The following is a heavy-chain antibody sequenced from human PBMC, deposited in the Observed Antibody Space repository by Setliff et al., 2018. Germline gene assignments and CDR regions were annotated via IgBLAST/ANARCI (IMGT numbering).Heavy chain of an antibody. CDR2: INPNSGGT. CDR3: VRDLRGPYYYDIGGWFDP. Sequence: GASVKVSCKASGYTFTGYYMHWVRQAPGQGLEWMGWINPNSGGTNPAQKFQGRVTMTRDTSISTAYMELSSLRSDDTAVYYCVRDLRGPYYYDIGGWFDPWGQGTLVTVSS. CDR1: GYTFTGYY. J-gene: IGHJ5*02. D-gene: IGHD3-22*01. V-gene: IGHV1-2*02.